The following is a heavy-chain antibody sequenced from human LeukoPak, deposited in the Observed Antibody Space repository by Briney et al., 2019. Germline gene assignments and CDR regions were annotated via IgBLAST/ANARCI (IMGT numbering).Heavy chain of an antibody. CDR1: GFTFSSYT. D-gene: IGHD1-20*01. J-gene: IGHJ3*02. Sequence: GRSLGLSCAASGFTFSSYTMHWVRQAPGKGLEWVAVTSYDGTNKHYADSVKGRFAISRDNSKDTLYLQMNTLRAEDTAVYFCARVKAINWNDVRAFDIWGQGTMVTVSS. V-gene: IGHV3-30*09. CDR3: ARVKAINWNDVRAFDI. CDR2: TSYDGTNK.